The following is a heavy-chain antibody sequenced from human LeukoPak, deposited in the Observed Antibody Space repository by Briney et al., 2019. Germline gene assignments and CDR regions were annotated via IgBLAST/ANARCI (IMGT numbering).Heavy chain of an antibody. J-gene: IGHJ4*02. Sequence: SETLSLTCTVSGGSISSYYWSWIRQPPGKGLEWIGYIYYSGSTNYNPSLKSQVTISVDTSKQQFSLKLSSVTAADTAVYYCASGNYGDYVPGWDYWGEGPLVTVSS. CDR3: ASGNYGDYVPGWDY. V-gene: IGHV4-59*08. D-gene: IGHD4-17*01. CDR2: IYYSGST. CDR1: GGSISSYY.